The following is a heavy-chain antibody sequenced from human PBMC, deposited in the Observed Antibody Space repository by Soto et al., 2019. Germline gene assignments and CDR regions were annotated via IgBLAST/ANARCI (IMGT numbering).Heavy chain of an antibody. Sequence: GASVKVSCKTSGFTFTNSAVQWVRQARGQRLEWIGWIIVGSGRTNYAQTLQGRVTITRDISANTAYMDLTSLTSDDTAVYYCAAEVYSGGDCCHFDYW. J-gene: IGHJ4*01. D-gene: IGHD2-21*02. V-gene: IGHV1-58*01. CDR3: AAEVYSGGDCCHFDY. CDR1: GFTFTNSA. CDR2: IIVGSGRT.